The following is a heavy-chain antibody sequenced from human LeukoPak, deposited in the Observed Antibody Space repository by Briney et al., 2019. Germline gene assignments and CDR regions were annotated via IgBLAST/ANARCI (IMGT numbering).Heavy chain of an antibody. J-gene: IGHJ5*02. CDR3: ARGPVSSSGWFDP. V-gene: IGHV4-34*01. CDR2: INHSGST. D-gene: IGHD6-13*01. CDR1: GGSFSGYY. Sequence: DPSETLSLTCAVYGGSFSGYYWSWIRQPPGKGLEWIGEINHSGSTNYNPSLKSRVTISVDTSKNQFSLKLSSVTAADTAVYYCARGPVSSSGWFDPWGQGTLVTVSS.